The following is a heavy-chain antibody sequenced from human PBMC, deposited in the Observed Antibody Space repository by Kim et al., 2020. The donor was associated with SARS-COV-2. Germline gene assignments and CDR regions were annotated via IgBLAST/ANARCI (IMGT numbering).Heavy chain of an antibody. CDR1: GFIFSVYD. V-gene: IGHV3-64*01. D-gene: IGHD4-17*01. Sequence: GGSLRLSCEASGFIFSVYDMNWVRQAPGKGLEYVSTIRSRGGSTHYANSVKGRFTISRDNSKNTVYLQMGSLRPEDTAVYYCARDGNFGDYRENCMDVWGQGTTVSVSS. CDR3: ARDGNFGDYRENCMDV. J-gene: IGHJ6*02. CDR2: IRSRGGST.